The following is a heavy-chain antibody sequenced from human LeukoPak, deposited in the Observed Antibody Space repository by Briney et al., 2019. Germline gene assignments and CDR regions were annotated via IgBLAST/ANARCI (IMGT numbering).Heavy chain of an antibody. J-gene: IGHJ4*02. D-gene: IGHD3-22*01. CDR1: GFTFSTYS. CDR2: ISSSSSTI. Sequence: GGSLRLSCAASGFTFSTYSMNWLRQAPGKGLEWVSYISSSSSTIYYADSVKGRFTISRDNAKNSLYLQMNSLRAEDTAVYYCARGSTYYDSSGQVPFDYWGQGTLVTVSS. CDR3: ARGSTYYDSSGQVPFDY. V-gene: IGHV3-48*01.